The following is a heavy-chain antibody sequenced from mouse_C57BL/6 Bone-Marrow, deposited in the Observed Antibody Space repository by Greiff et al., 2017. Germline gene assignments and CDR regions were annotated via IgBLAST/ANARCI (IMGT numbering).Heavy chain of an antibody. J-gene: IGHJ4*01. D-gene: IGHD2-2*01. Sequence: EVQVVESGGGLVQPGGSLKLSCAASGFTFSDYYMYWVRQTPEKRLEWVAYISNGGGSTYSPDTVKGRFTISRDNAKNTLYLQMSRRKSEDTAMYYCARHGKVTTEYYAMDYWGQGTSVTVSS. CDR1: GFTFSDYY. V-gene: IGHV5-12*01. CDR2: ISNGGGST. CDR3: ARHGKVTTEYYAMDY.